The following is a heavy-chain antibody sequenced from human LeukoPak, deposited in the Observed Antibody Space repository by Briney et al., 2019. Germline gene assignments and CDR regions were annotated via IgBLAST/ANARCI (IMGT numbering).Heavy chain of an antibody. Sequence: ASVKVSCKASGYTFTSYDINWVRQATGQGLEWMGWMNPNSGNTGYAQKFQGRVTITRNTSISTAYMELSSLRSEDTAVYYCAFIAVAGTAFDYWGQGTLVTVSS. D-gene: IGHD6-19*01. CDR2: MNPNSGNT. CDR3: AFIAVAGTAFDY. V-gene: IGHV1-8*03. CDR1: GYTFTSYD. J-gene: IGHJ4*02.